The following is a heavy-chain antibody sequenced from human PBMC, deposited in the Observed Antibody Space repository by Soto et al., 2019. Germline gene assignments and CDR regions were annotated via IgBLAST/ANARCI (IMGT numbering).Heavy chain of an antibody. D-gene: IGHD3-3*01. CDR3: ARAGPPHLRFLEWLLYGSYYMDV. V-gene: IGHV4-39*01. Sequence: SETLSLTCTVSGGSISSSSYYWGWIRQPPGKGLEWIGSIYYSGSTYYNPSLKSRVTISVDTSKNQFSLKLSSVTAADTAVYYCARAGPPHLRFLEWLLYGSYYMDVWGKGTTVTVSS. CDR2: IYYSGST. J-gene: IGHJ6*03. CDR1: GGSISSSSYY.